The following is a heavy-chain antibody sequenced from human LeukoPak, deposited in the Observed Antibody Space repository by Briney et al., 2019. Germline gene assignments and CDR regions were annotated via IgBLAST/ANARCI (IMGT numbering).Heavy chain of an antibody. D-gene: IGHD6-19*01. CDR1: GYTFTSYD. CDR2: MNPNSGNT. Sequence: ASVKVSCKASGYTFTSYDINWVRQATGQGLEWMGWMNPNSGNTGYAQKFQGRVTMTRNTSISTAYMELSSLRSEDTAVYYCARRFKRAVALFYYYGMDVWGQGTTVTVSS. J-gene: IGHJ6*02. V-gene: IGHV1-8*01. CDR3: ARRFKRAVALFYYYGMDV.